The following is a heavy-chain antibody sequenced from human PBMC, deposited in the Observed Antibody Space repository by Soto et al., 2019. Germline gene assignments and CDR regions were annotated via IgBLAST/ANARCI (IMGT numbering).Heavy chain of an antibody. CDR3: ARGRYGDY. CDR1: GYAFTTYG. CDR2: ISAHNGNT. Sequence: QVHLVQSGAEVKKPGASVKVSCKGSGYAFTTYGITWVRQAPGQGLEWMGWISAHNGNTNYAQKLQGRVTVTRDTSTSTAYMELMSLRSDVSAVYYCARGRYGDYWGQGALVTFSS. D-gene: IGHD1-1*01. V-gene: IGHV1-18*01. J-gene: IGHJ4*02.